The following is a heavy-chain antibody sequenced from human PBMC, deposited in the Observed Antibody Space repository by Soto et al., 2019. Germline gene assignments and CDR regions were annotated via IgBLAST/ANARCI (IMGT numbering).Heavy chain of an antibody. CDR1: GFTFSSYA. Sequence: QVQLVESGGGVVQPGRSLRLSCAASGFTFSSYAMHWVRQAPGKGLEWVAVISYDGSNKYYADSVKGRFTISRDNSKNTLYLQMNSLRAEDTAVYYCVREHWYRGYYGMDVWGQGTTVTVSS. D-gene: IGHD6-13*01. CDR3: VREHWYRGYYGMDV. CDR2: ISYDGSNK. V-gene: IGHV3-30-3*01. J-gene: IGHJ6*02.